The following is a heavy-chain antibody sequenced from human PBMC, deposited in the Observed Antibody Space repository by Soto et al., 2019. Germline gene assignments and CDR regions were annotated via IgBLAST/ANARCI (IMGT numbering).Heavy chain of an antibody. CDR1: GFTFSTFG. CDR2: ISYEGSAQ. CDR3: AKESTPMVATSLDY. Sequence: QVQVVESGGGVVQPGRSLRLSCTASGFTFSTFGMHWVRQAPGKGLEWLTVISYEGSAQHYADSVKGRFTISRDNSKNTLYLQMNSLRTEDTAVYYCAKESTPMVATSLDYRGQGILVTVSS. D-gene: IGHD5-12*01. J-gene: IGHJ4*02. V-gene: IGHV3-30*18.